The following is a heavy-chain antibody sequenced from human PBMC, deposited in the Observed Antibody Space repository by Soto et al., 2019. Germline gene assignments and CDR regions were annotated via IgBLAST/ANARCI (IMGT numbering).Heavy chain of an antibody. Sequence: PSETLSLTCTVSGGSISSGGYYWSWIRRHPGKGLEWIGYIYYSGSTYYNPSLKSRFTISLDTSKNQFSLKLSSVTAADTAVYYCARATRGENFDSWGQGTLVTVSS. CDR2: IYYSGST. J-gene: IGHJ4*02. D-gene: IGHD1-1*01. V-gene: IGHV4-31*03. CDR1: GGSISSGGYY. CDR3: ARATRGENFDS.